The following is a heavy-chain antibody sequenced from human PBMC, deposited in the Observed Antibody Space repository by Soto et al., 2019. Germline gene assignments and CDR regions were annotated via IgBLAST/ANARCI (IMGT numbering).Heavy chain of an antibody. CDR1: GGSTNSRSDY. Sequence: SETLSLTCTVSGGSTNSRSDYWGWIRQPPGKGLEWIGSVYYSGSTYYRPSLKSRVTISVDTSKNQFSLKLSSVTAADTAVYYCARQVPAAIRLGWFDPWGQGTLVTVSS. CDR3: ARQVPAAIRLGWFDP. V-gene: IGHV4-39*01. J-gene: IGHJ5*02. CDR2: VYYSGST. D-gene: IGHD2-2*02.